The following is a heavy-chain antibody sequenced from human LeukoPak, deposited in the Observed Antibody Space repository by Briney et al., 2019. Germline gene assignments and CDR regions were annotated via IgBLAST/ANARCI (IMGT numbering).Heavy chain of an antibody. J-gene: IGHJ6*03. Sequence: GGSLRLSCAASGFTFSSYGMHWVRQAPGKGLEWVAVIWHDGSNKYYADSVKGRFTISRDNSKNTLYLQMNSLRAEDTAGYYCAREHGVTIFGVVYYYYMDVWGKGTTVTVSS. CDR2: IWHDGSNK. CDR3: AREHGVTIFGVVYYYYMDV. D-gene: IGHD3-3*01. CDR1: GFTFSSYG. V-gene: IGHV3-33*01.